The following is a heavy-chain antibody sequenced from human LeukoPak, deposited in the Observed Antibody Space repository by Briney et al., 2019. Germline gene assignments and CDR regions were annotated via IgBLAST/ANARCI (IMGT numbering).Heavy chain of an antibody. CDR2: SSYSGST. CDR1: GGSITSGRYY. Sequence: PSQTLSLTCCVSGGSITSGRYYWTSLRQYPKRGLGWIGYSSYSGSTHFKPSLNSRAAISLDKSKTQFSLNLTSATAADTAVYYCARATYDLLTGYYLDSWGQGTLVTVSS. CDR3: ARATYDLLTGYYLDS. D-gene: IGHD3-9*01. J-gene: IGHJ4*02. V-gene: IGHV4-31*03.